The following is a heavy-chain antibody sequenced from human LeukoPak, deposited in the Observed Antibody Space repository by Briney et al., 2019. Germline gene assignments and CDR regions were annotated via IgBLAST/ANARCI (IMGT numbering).Heavy chain of an antibody. CDR1: GYTFTSYG. CDR2: IIPIFGTA. V-gene: IGHV1-69*13. D-gene: IGHD2-2*01. J-gene: IGHJ4*02. CDR3: ARGYNQLLWDSVSADY. Sequence: SVKVSCKASGYTFTSYGISWVRQAPGQGLEWMGGIIPIFGTANYAQKFQGRVTITADESTSTAYMELSSLRSEDTAVYYCARGYNQLLWDSVSADYWGQGTLVTVSS.